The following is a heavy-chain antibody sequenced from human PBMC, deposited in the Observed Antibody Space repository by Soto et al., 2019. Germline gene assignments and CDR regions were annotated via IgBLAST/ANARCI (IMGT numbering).Heavy chain of an antibody. J-gene: IGHJ6*02. CDR1: GGSISSSNW. V-gene: IGHV4-4*02. CDR2: IYHSGST. Sequence: QVQLQESGPGLVKPSGTLSLTCAVSGGSISSSNWWSWVRQPPGKGLEWIGEIYHSGSTNYNPSLERRVTISVDWSKNQCSLKLSSVTAADTAVYYCARVVGGYYYGMDVWGQGTTVTVSS. D-gene: IGHD2-2*01. CDR3: ARVVGGYYYGMDV.